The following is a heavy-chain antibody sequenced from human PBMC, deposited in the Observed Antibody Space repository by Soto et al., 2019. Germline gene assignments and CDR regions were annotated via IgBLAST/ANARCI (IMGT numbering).Heavy chain of an antibody. V-gene: IGHV3-30*18. J-gene: IGHJ3*02. CDR1: GFTFSSYG. Sequence: GGSLRLSCAASGFTFSSYGMHWVRQAPGKGLEWVAVISYDGSNKYYADSVKGRFTISRDNSKNTLYLQMNSLRAEDTAVYYCAKIIQSGAFDIWGQGXMVTV. CDR3: AKIIQSGAFDI. CDR2: ISYDGSNK. D-gene: IGHD4-4*01.